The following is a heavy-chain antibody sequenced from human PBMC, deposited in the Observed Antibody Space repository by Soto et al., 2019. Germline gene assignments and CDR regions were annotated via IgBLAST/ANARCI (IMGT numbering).Heavy chain of an antibody. CDR2: INSDGSST. CDR1: GFTFSSYW. Sequence: GGSLRLSCAASGFTFSSYWMHWVRQAPGKGLVWVSRINSDGSSTSYADSVKGRFTISRDNAKNTLYLQMNSLRAEDTAVYYCARGSSLAYYYYYMDVWGKGTTVTVSS. V-gene: IGHV3-74*01. J-gene: IGHJ6*03. CDR3: ARGSSLAYYYYYMDV. D-gene: IGHD6-6*01.